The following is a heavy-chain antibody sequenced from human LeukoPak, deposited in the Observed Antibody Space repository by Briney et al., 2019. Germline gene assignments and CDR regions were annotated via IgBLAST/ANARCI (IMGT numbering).Heavy chain of an antibody. Sequence: GGSLRLSCAASGFTFSSYWMSWVRQAPGKGLEWVANIKKDGSEKYYVDSVKGRFTVSRDNAKTSLYLQMNSLRAEDTAVYYCARHLSGVTGYTYGRGIDYWGQGTLVTVSS. V-gene: IGHV3-7*01. CDR1: GFTFSSYW. J-gene: IGHJ4*02. CDR2: IKKDGSEK. D-gene: IGHD5-18*01. CDR3: ARHLSGVTGYTYGRGIDY.